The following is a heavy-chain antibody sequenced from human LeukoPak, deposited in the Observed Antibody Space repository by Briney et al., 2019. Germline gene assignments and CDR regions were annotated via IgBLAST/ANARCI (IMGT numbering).Heavy chain of an antibody. CDR3: AKLPSYYDFWSGNRGRSSYFDY. J-gene: IGHJ4*02. Sequence: PGGSLRLSCAASGFTFSSYWMSWVRQAPGKGLEWVANIKQDGSEKYYVDSVKGRFTISRDNAKNSLYLQMNSLRAEDTAVYYCAKLPSYYDFWSGNRGRSSYFDYWGQGTLVTVSS. V-gene: IGHV3-7*01. D-gene: IGHD3-3*01. CDR2: IKQDGSEK. CDR1: GFTFSSYW.